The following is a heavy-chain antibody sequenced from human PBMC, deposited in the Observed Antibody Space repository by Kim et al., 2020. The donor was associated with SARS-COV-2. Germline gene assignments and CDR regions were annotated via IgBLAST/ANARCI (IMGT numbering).Heavy chain of an antibody. CDR3: VRGSPEDYYDRVIFHYYGMDV. Sequence: ASVKVSCKASGYAFTTYSIHWVRQAPGHGLECIGMINPSGGSTTYAQKFQGRATLTRDTSTSTVYMELSSLRSEDTAVYYCVRGSPEDYYDRVIFHYYGMDVWGLGTTVTVSS. D-gene: IGHD3-22*01. V-gene: IGHV1-46*01. CDR2: INPSGGST. J-gene: IGHJ6*02. CDR1: GYAFTTYS.